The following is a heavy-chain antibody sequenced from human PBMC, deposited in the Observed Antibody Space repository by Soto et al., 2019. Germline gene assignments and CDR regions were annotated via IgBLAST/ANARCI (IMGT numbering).Heavy chain of an antibody. CDR1: GYTFTSYY. D-gene: IGHD6-13*01. Sequence: QVQLVQSGAEVKKPGASVKVSCKASGYTFTSYYMHWVRQAPGQGLEWMGIINPSGGSTSYEQKFQGRVTMTTKTSTRTVYEELSSLRSEDTAVYYCTRDSGTFTHNYYGMDVWGQGTTVTVSS. J-gene: IGHJ6*02. CDR3: TRDSGTFTHNYYGMDV. CDR2: INPSGGST. V-gene: IGHV1-46*01.